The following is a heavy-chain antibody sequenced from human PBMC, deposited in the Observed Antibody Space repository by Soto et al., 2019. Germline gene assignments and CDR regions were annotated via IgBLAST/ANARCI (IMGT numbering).Heavy chain of an antibody. D-gene: IGHD2-15*01. J-gene: IGHJ4*02. CDR3: ARVRGGGSEYFFDY. CDR2: INPSGGTT. V-gene: IGHV1-46*01. CDR1: GYTFTRYN. Sequence: ASVKVSCKASGYTFTRYNVHWVRQAPGQGLEWMAIINPSGGTTYYVQKFEGRVALTTDTSTSTVYMELSSLRSDDTAVYYCARVRGGGSEYFFDYWGQGTLVTVSS.